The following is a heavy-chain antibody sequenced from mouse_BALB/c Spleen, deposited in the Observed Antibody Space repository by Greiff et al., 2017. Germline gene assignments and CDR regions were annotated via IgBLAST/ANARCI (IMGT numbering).Heavy chain of an antibody. J-gene: IGHJ4*01. D-gene: IGHD4-1*01. CDR1: GFTFSSYA. V-gene: IGHV5-9-3*01. CDR3: ASGTPYYAMDY. Sequence: EVQLVESGGGLVKPGGSLKLSCAASGFTFSSYAMSWVRQTPEKRLEWVATISSGGSYTYYPDSVKGRFTISRDNAKNTLYLQMSSLRSEDTAMYDCASGTPYYAMDYWGQGTSVTVSA. CDR2: ISSGGSYT.